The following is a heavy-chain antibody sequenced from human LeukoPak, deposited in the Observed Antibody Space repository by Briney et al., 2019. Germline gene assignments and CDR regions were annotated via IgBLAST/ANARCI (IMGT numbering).Heavy chain of an antibody. Sequence: SETLSLTCAIYIESFSGYYWTWIRQPPGKGLEWIGEINHSGTTNYNPSLKSRVTISADTSKNQFSLKLTSVTAADTATYYCARVRGDLSRDYWGQGNLVTVSS. D-gene: IGHD2/OR15-2a*01. CDR1: IESFSGYY. V-gene: IGHV4-34*01. J-gene: IGHJ4*02. CDR2: INHSGTT. CDR3: ARVRGDLSRDY.